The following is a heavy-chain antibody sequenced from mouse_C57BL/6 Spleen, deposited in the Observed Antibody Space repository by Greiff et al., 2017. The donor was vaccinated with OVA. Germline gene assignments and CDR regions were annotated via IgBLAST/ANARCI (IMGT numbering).Heavy chain of an antibody. Sequence: QVQLQQSGAELVKPGASVKISCKASGYAFSSYWMNWVKQRPGKGLEWIGQIYPGDGDTNYNGKFKGKATLTADKSSSTAYMQLSGLTSEDSAVYFCARDLITTAGGYFDYWGQGTTLTVSS. CDR3: ARDLITTAGGYFDY. V-gene: IGHV1-80*01. D-gene: IGHD1-1*01. J-gene: IGHJ2*01. CDR1: GYAFSSYW. CDR2: IYPGDGDT.